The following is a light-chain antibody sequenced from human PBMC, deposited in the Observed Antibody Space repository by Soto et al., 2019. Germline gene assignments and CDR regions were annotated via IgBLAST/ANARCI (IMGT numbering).Light chain of an antibody. J-gene: IGLJ7*01. CDR2: DVS. CDR3: SSYTSSSTAV. V-gene: IGLV2-14*01. CDR1: SSDVGGYNY. Sequence: QSALTQPASVSGSPGQSITISCTGTSSDVGGYNYVSWYQQHPGKAPKLMIYDVSNRPSGVSNRFSGSKSGNTASLTISELQAEDEADYYCSSYTSSSTAVFGGGTQLTVL.